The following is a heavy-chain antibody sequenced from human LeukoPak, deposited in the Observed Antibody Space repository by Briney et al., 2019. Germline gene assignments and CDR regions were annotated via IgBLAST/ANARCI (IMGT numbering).Heavy chain of an antibody. D-gene: IGHD4-23*01. J-gene: IGHJ4*02. V-gene: IGHV4-59*01. CDR2: IENSGRT. CDR3: ARGRYGGYFDC. Sequence: SETLSLTCIVSGGSITSDYWSWIRQPPEKGLEWIGYIENSGRTEYNPSLMSRITISVDTSKIQFSLMLSPVTAADTAVYYCARGRYGGYFDCWGQGTLVTVSS. CDR1: GGSITSDY.